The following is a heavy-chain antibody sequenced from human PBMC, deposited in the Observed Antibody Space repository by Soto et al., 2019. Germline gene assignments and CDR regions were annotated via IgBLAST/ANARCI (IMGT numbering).Heavy chain of an antibody. CDR2: IYTSGST. CDR3: ARDLPQKSSYSSGPGWFDP. D-gene: IGHD6-19*01. V-gene: IGHV4-4*07. J-gene: IGHJ5*02. CDR1: GGSISSYY. Sequence: QVQLQELGPGLVKPSETLSLTCTVSGGSISSYYWSWIRQPAGKGLEWIGRIYTSGSTNYNPSLKSRVTMSVDTSKNQFSLKLSSVTAADTAVYYCARDLPQKSSYSSGPGWFDPWGQGTLVTVSS.